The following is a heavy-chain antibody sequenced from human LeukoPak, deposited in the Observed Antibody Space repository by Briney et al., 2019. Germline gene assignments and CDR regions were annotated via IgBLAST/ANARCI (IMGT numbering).Heavy chain of an antibody. D-gene: IGHD6-13*01. J-gene: IGHJ4*02. V-gene: IGHV3-48*01. CDR1: GFTFSNYN. CDR2: IARSSSPI. Sequence: PGGSLRLSCAASGFTFSNYNMNWVRQAPGKGLEWISYIARSSSPIYDADSVKGRFTISRDNSKNTLYLQMNSLRAEDTAVYYCAKCKRRSSWYSHYFDYWGQGTLVTVSS. CDR3: AKCKRRSSWYSHYFDY.